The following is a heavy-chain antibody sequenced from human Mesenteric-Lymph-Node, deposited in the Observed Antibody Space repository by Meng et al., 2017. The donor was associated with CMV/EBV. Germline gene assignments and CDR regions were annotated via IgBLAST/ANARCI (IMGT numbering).Heavy chain of an antibody. V-gene: IGHV1-8*02. CDR3: ARGRSYSSGFPDC. D-gene: IGHD6-19*01. Sequence: QEQLVHSVAEVKKPGASVKVSCKASGYTFTSFDINWVRQATGQGPEWMGWMNPNSGNTGYAQKFQGRVTLTRDTSISTAYMELSSLRSEDTAVYYCARGRSYSSGFPDCWGQGTLFTVSS. J-gene: IGHJ4*02. CDR1: GYTFTSFD. CDR2: MNPNSGNT.